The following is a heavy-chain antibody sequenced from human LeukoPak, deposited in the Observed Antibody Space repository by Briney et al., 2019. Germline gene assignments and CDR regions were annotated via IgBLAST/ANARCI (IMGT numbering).Heavy chain of an antibody. Sequence: PSETLSLTCAVYGGSFTGYYWSWIRQPPGKGLEWIGEINHSGSTNYNPSLKSRVTISVDTSKNQFSLKLSSVTAADTAVYYCARGRRLRYSGYDQGNNFDYWGQATLVTVSS. CDR3: ARGRRLRYSGYDQGNNFDY. D-gene: IGHD5-12*01. V-gene: IGHV4-34*01. CDR2: INHSGST. J-gene: IGHJ4*02. CDR1: GGSFTGYY.